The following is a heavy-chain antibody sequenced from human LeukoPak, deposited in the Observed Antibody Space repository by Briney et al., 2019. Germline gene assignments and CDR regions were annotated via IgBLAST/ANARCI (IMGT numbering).Heavy chain of an antibody. CDR3: AKGSSGSYLFDH. D-gene: IGHD3-10*01. CDR1: GDSISTYY. CDR2: ISYTGSA. Sequence: TASETLSLTCSVSGDSISTYYWSWIRQPPGKGLEWIGYISYTGSANYNPSLKSRVTISIDTSKNQFSLKLNSVTAADTAVYYCAKGSSGSYLFDHWGQGTLVTVSS. V-gene: IGHV4-59*01. J-gene: IGHJ4*02.